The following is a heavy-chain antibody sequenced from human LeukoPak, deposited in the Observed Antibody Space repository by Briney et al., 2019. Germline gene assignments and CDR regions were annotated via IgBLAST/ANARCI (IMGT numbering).Heavy chain of an antibody. CDR2: IHPGCGIA. CDR3: AGEADNTAVRGAAFDQ. D-gene: IGHD3-10*01. CDR1: GGTFSSYA. J-gene: IGHJ4*02. Sequence: ASVTVSCTATGGTFSSYAISWVRLAPGQGLEWMGGIHPGCGIANYAEKFQGGVTIKADSSYTSDMEMGSLRSDGAALYFCAGEADNTAVRGAAFDQWGQGTLLTGAS. V-gene: IGHV1-69*10.